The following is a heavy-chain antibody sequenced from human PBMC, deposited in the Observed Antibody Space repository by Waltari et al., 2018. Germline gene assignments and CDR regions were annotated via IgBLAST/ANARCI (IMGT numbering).Heavy chain of an antibody. CDR2: IYSGGST. CDR1: GSTVRNTF. J-gene: IGHJ6*03. V-gene: IGHV3-53*01. D-gene: IGHD6-13*01. CDR3: AAGPGPAGFYFYYYLHV. Sequence: EVQLVESGGGLIQPGGSLRLSCAASGSTVRNTFVMWVRQAPGKGLEWVSLIYSGGSTYYAASVKGRFTISRDYSENTLYLQMNSLRGEDTAVYYCAAGPGPAGFYFYYYLHVWGKGTTVTVAS.